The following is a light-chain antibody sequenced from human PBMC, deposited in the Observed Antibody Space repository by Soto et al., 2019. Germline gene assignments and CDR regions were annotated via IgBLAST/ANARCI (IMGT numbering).Light chain of an antibody. V-gene: IGLV2-14*01. CDR2: EVT. CDR3: CTYARNRLYV. CDR1: SSDVGGYNF. J-gene: IGLJ1*01. Sequence: QSAPTQPASVSGSPGHSITISCTGTSSDVGGYNFVSWYQQKPGKAPKLLIYEVTHRPSGISDRFSGSKSGNMASLTISGLQYEDEASYYCCTYARNRLYVFGSGTKVTVL.